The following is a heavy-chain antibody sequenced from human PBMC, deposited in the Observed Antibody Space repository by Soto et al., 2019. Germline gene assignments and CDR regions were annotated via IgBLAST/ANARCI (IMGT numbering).Heavy chain of an antibody. D-gene: IGHD5-12*01. CDR2: IYSGGST. J-gene: IGHJ4*02. Sequence: EVQLVESGGGLVQPGGSLRLSCEASGFTVSSNYMSWVRQAPGKGLEWVSVIYSGGSTYYADSVKGRFTISRDNSKNTLYLQMNSLRAEDTAVYYCARGLYSGWHYFDYWGQGTLVTVSS. CDR3: ARGLYSGWHYFDY. V-gene: IGHV3-66*01. CDR1: GFTVSSNY.